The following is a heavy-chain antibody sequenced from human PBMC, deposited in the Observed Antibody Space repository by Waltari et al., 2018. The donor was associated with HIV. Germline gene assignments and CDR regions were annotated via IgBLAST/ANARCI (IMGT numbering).Heavy chain of an antibody. CDR2: INPNSGGT. Sequence: QVQLVQSGAEVKKPGASVKVSCKASGHTFSDYYMHWVRQAPGQGLEWMGWINPNSGGTRYAEKFQGRVTMTRDTSISTAYMELSRLRFDDTAVYYCARVFRGTVNYFDSRLGHWGQGTLVTVSS. CDR3: ARVFRGTVNYFDSRLGH. V-gene: IGHV1-2*02. J-gene: IGHJ5*02. D-gene: IGHD3-22*01. CDR1: GHTFSDYY.